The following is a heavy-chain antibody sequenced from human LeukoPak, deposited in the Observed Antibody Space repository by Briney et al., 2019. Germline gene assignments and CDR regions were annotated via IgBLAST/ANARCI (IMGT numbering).Heavy chain of an antibody. Sequence: ASVKVSCEASGYTFTGYYVHWVREAPGQGLEWMGQINPKSDGTNYAQNFQGRVTMTRDTSLSTAYMEQSGVRYDNTRVYLCEGDSSGYYYVAYWGQGTLVTVSS. J-gene: IGHJ4*02. V-gene: IGHV1-2*05. CDR2: INPKSDGT. D-gene: IGHD3-22*01. CDR1: GYTFTGYY. CDR3: EGDSSGYYYVAY.